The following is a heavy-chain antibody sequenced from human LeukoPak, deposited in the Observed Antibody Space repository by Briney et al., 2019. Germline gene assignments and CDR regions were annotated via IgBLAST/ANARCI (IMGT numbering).Heavy chain of an antibody. CDR3: AREVKGYYDSSGSENFDY. J-gene: IGHJ4*02. Sequence: SETLSLTCTVSGGSISSGSYYWSWIRQPAGEGLEWIGRIYTSGSTNYNPSLKSRVTISVDTSKNQFSLKLSSVTAADTAVYYCAREVKGYYDSSGSENFDYWGQGTLVTVSS. CDR1: GGSISSGSYY. D-gene: IGHD3-22*01. CDR2: IYTSGST. V-gene: IGHV4-61*02.